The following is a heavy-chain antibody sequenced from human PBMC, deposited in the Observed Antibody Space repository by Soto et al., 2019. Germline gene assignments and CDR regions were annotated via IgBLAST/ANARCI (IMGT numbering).Heavy chain of an antibody. CDR3: AHITDYDSSGYYRNKFDY. CDR1: GFSLSTSGVG. D-gene: IGHD3-22*01. Sequence: QITLKESGPTLVKPTQTLTLTCTFSGFSLSTSGVGVGWIRQPPGKALEWLALIYWDDDKRYSPSLKSRLTITKDXXKXQXXLTNTNMDPVDTATYYCAHITDYDSSGYYRNKFDYWGQGTLVTVSS. CDR2: IYWDDDK. V-gene: IGHV2-5*02. J-gene: IGHJ4*02.